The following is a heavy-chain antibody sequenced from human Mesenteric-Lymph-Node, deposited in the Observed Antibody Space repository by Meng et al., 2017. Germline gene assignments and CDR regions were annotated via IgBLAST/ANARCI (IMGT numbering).Heavy chain of an antibody. V-gene: IGHV3-30*04. CDR1: GFTFSSYA. CDR3: ARDDIVVVPAADGGFDY. Sequence: GGSLKISCAASGFTFSSYAMHWVRQAPGKGLEWVAVISYDGSNKYYADSVKGRFTISRDNSKNTLYLQMNSLRAEDTAVYYCARDDIVVVPAADGGFDYWGQGTLVTVSS. J-gene: IGHJ4*02. D-gene: IGHD2-2*01. CDR2: ISYDGSNK.